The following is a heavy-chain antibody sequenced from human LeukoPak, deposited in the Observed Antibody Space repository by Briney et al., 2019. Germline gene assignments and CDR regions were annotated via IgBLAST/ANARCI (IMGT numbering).Heavy chain of an antibody. CDR1: GFTFSSYW. Sequence: GGSLRLSCAASGFTFSSYWMSWVRQAPGKGLEWVANIKQDGSEKHYVDSVKGRFTISRDNAKNSLYLQMNSLRAEDTAVYYCAREGHQGPNYYYYMDVWGKGTTVAVSS. J-gene: IGHJ6*03. CDR3: AREGHQGPNYYYYMDV. D-gene: IGHD2-2*01. V-gene: IGHV3-7*01. CDR2: IKQDGSEK.